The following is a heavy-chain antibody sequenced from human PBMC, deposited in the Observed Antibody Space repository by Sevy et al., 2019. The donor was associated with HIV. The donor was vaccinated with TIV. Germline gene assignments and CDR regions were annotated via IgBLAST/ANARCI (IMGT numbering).Heavy chain of an antibody. V-gene: IGHV3-30*04. Sequence: GGSLRLSCAASGFTFSSYAMHWVRQAPGKGLEWVAVISYDGSNKYYADSVKGRFTISRDNSKNPLYLQMNSLRAEDTGVYYCSSVYSGYVALDYWGQGTLVTVSS. J-gene: IGHJ4*02. CDR1: GFTFSSYA. D-gene: IGHD5-12*01. CDR3: SSVYSGYVALDY. CDR2: ISYDGSNK.